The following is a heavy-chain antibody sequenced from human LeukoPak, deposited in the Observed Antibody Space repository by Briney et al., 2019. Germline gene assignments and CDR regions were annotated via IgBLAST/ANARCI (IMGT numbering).Heavy chain of an antibody. J-gene: IGHJ4*02. V-gene: IGHV4-59*08. CDR3: AIRGFWSGYSPTPFDY. D-gene: IGHD3-3*01. CDR2: IYYSGST. Sequence: SETLSLTCTVSGGSISSYYWSWIRQPPGKGLEWIGYIYYSGSTNYNPSLKSRVTISVDTSKNQFSLKLSSVTAADTAVYYCAIRGFWSGYSPTPFDYWGQGTLVTVSS. CDR1: GGSISSYY.